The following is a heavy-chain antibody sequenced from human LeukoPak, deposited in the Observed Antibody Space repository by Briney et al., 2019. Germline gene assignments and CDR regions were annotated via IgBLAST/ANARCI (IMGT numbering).Heavy chain of an antibody. CDR1: GGSFSGYY. CDR2: INHSGST. D-gene: IGHD3-10*01. V-gene: IGHV4-34*01. J-gene: IGHJ6*03. CDR3: ATRHKHYYGSGSYGRYAYYYMDV. Sequence: SETLSLTCAVYGGSFSGYYWSWIRQPPGKGLEWIGEINHSGSTNYNPSLKSRVTMSVDTSKNQFSLKLSSVTAADTAVYYCATRHKHYYGSGSYGRYAYYYMDVWGKGTTVTISS.